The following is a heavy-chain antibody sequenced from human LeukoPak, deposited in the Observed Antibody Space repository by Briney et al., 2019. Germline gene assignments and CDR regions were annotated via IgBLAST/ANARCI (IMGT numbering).Heavy chain of an antibody. J-gene: IGHJ3*02. V-gene: IGHV4-39*01. Sequence: PSETLSLTCTVSGGSISSSSYYWGWIRQPPGKGLEWLGSIYYSGSTYYNPSLKSRVTMSADTSKNQFSLRVSSVTAADTAVYYCARRPPALGAFDIWGQGTMVSVSS. CDR2: IYYSGST. CDR1: GGSISSSSYY. CDR3: ARRPPALGAFDI.